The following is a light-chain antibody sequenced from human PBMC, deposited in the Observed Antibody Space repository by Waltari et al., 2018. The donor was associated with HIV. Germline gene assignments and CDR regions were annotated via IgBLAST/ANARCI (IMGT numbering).Light chain of an antibody. V-gene: IGKV1-39*01. Sequence: DIHITQSPSSLSASVGDRVTITCRASQSISSYLNWYQQKPVKAPKLLIYGASRLQIGVPSRFSGRGSRKDVNLTISSLQPEDLATYYCKQSYSKPWTFGKGNTVEIK. CDR3: KQSYSKPWT. J-gene: IGKJ1*01. CDR2: GAS. CDR1: QSISSY.